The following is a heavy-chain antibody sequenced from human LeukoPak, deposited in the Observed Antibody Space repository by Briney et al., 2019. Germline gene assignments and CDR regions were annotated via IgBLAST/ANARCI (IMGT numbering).Heavy chain of an antibody. Sequence: SGGSLRLSCAASAFTFSRYAMSWVRQAPGKGLEWVSTISGSGGSTYYADSVKGRFTISRDNSENTLYLQMNSLRAEDTAVYYCAKCLGGSYSPPDYWGQGTLVTVSS. D-gene: IGHD1-26*01. J-gene: IGHJ4*02. CDR3: AKCLGGSYSPPDY. CDR2: ISGSGGST. V-gene: IGHV3-23*01. CDR1: AFTFSRYA.